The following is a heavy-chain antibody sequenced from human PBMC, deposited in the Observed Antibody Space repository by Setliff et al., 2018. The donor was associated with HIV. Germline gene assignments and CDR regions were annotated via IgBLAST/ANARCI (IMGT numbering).Heavy chain of an antibody. Sequence: KPSETLSLTCTVSGGSISSRSYYWSWIRQPAGKGLEWIGRIYTSGSTYYNPSLKSRVTISVDTSKNQFSLKLSSVTAADTAVYYCNIYYYYYMDVWGKGTTVTVSS. J-gene: IGHJ6*03. CDR1: GGSISSRSYY. CDR2: IYTSGST. CDR3: NIYYYYYMDV. V-gene: IGHV4-61*02.